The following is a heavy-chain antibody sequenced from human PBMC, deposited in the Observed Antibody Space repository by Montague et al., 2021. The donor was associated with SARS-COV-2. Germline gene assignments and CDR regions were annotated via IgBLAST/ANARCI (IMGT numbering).Heavy chain of an antibody. J-gene: IGHJ4*02. Sequence: TLSLTCTVSGGSISSGGYYWSWIRQHPGKGLEWIGYIYYSGSTYYNPSLKSRVTISVDTSRNQFSLKLSSVTAAGTAVYYCARDIGGSTVTTGGFDYWGQGTLVTVSS. CDR1: GGSISSGGYY. D-gene: IGHD4-17*01. V-gene: IGHV4-31*03. CDR3: ARDIGGSTVTTGGFDY. CDR2: IYYSGST.